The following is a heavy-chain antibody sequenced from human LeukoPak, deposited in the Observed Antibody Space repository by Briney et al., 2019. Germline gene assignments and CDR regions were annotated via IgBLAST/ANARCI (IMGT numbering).Heavy chain of an antibody. D-gene: IGHD3-10*01. CDR3: AREYYGGYVDY. CDR2: ISSNGGST. Sequence: GGSLRLSCAASGFTFSSFSMHWVRQAPGKGLESVSAISSNGGSTYYASSVKGRFTISRHNSKNTLYLQMGSLRAEDMSVYYCAREYYGGYVDYWGRGTLVTVSS. V-gene: IGHV3-64*01. J-gene: IGHJ4*02. CDR1: GFTFSSFS.